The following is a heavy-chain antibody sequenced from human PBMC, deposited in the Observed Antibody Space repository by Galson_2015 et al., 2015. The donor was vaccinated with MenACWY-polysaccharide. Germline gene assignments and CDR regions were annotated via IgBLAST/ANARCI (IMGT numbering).Heavy chain of an antibody. CDR1: GFTFGDYA. CDR3: TRDKGSGWYSYFDY. CDR2: IRGKAYGGTT. Sequence: SLRLSCAASGFTFGDYAMSWVRQAPGKGLEWVGFIRGKAYGGTTEYAASVKGRFTISRDDSKSIAYLQMNSLKTEDTAVYYCTRDKGSGWYSYFDYWGQGTLVTVSS. V-gene: IGHV3-49*04. D-gene: IGHD6-19*01. J-gene: IGHJ4*02.